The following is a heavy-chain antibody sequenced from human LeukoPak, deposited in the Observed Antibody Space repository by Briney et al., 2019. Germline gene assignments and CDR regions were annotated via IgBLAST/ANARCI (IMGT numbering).Heavy chain of an antibody. CDR2: INHSGST. Sequence: SETLSLTCAVYVGSFSGYYWTWIRQPPGKGLEWIGEINHSGSTNYNPSLKSRVTILEDTSKNQFSLKLTSVTAADTAVYYCARSGGSDPYYYFYYYMDVWGKGTTVTVSS. V-gene: IGHV4-34*01. D-gene: IGHD1-26*01. CDR3: ARSGGSDPYYYFYYYMDV. J-gene: IGHJ6*03. CDR1: VGSFSGYY.